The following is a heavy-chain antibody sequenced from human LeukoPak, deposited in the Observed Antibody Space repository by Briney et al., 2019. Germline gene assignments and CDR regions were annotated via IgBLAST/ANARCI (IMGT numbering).Heavy chain of an antibody. Sequence: ASVKVSCKASGYTFTGYYMHWVRQAPGQGLEWMGWINPNSGGTNYAQKFQGRVTVTRDTSISTAYMELSRLRSDDTAVYYCARDMDTAMVTEPSQPYFDYWGQGTLVTVSS. D-gene: IGHD5-18*01. CDR3: ARDMDTAMVTEPSQPYFDY. V-gene: IGHV1-2*02. J-gene: IGHJ4*02. CDR2: INPNSGGT. CDR1: GYTFTGYY.